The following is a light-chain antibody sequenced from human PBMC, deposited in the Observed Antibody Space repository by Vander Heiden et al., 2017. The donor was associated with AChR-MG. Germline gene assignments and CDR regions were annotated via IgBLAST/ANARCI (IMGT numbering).Light chain of an antibody. CDR3: GSFTSSTTLEV. Sequence: QSALTQPASVSGSPGQSITISCTGTSSDIGGYNHVSWYQQHPGKAPKLMLYDVSDRPSGVSNRFSGSKSGNTASLTISGLQTEDEADYYCGSFTSSTTLEVFGGGTKLTVL. CDR2: DVS. CDR1: SSDIGGYNH. J-gene: IGLJ3*02. V-gene: IGLV2-14*03.